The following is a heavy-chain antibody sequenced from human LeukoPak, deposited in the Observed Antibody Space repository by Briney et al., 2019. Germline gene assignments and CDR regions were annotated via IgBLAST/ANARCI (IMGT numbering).Heavy chain of an antibody. D-gene: IGHD6-6*01. CDR2: INHSGSN. CDR3: AVEYSSSSSMIY. Sequence: PSETQSLTCAVYGGSFSGYYWSWIRQPPGNGLEWIGEINHSGSNNYNPSLKSRVTISVDTSKNQFSLKLSSVTAADTAVYYCAVEYSSSSSMIYWGQGTLVTVSS. CDR1: GGSFSGYY. V-gene: IGHV4-34*01. J-gene: IGHJ4*02.